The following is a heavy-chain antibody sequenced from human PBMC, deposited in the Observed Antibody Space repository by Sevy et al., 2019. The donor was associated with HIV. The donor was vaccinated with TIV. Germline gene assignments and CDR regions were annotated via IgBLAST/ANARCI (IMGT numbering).Heavy chain of an antibody. CDR2: IYHSGST. V-gene: IGHV4-30-2*01. CDR3: ARSEGGWFSV. D-gene: IGHD6-19*01. CDR1: GGSISSGGYS. J-gene: IGHJ6*02. Sequence: SETLSLTCAVSGGSISSGGYSWSWIRQPPGKGLEWIGYIYHSGSTYYNPSLKSRVTISVDRSKNQFSRKLSSVTAADTAVYYCARSEGGWFSVWGQGTTVTVSS.